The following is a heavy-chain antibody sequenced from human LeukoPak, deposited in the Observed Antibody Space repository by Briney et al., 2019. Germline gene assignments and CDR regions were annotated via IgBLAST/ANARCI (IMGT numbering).Heavy chain of an antibody. J-gene: IGHJ4*02. CDR2: SRNKGNNYII. Sequence: PGGSLRLSCAPSGFTFSDHYMDWVRQPPGKGLEWVGRSRNKGNNYIIKYAASVKGRFTISRDDSKNSLYLQMNSLKTEDTAVYYCARWDSGSCSDWGQGTLVTVS. D-gene: IGHD1-26*01. V-gene: IGHV3-72*01. CDR1: GFTFSDHY. CDR3: ARWDSGSCSD.